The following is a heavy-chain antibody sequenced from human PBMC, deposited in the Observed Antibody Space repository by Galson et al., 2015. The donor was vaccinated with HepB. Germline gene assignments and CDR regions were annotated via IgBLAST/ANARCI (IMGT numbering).Heavy chain of an antibody. CDR2: IYWDDDK. CDR1: GFSLSTSGVG. CDR3: AHRQGGQQLVENWFDP. D-gene: IGHD6-13*01. V-gene: IGHV2-5*02. J-gene: IGHJ5*02. Sequence: PALVKPTQTLTLTCTFSGFSLSTSGVGVGWIRQPPGKALEWLALIYWDDDKRYSPSLKSRLTITKDTSKNQVVLTMTNMDPVDTATYYCAHRQGGQQLVENWFDPWGQGTLVTVSS.